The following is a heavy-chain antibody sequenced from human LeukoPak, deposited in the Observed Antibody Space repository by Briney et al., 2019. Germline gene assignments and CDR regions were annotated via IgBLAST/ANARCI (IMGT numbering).Heavy chain of an antibody. D-gene: IGHD6-6*01. CDR1: GFTFSSYA. J-gene: IGHJ4*02. Sequence: GGSLRLSCATSGFTFSSYAMGWVRQAPEKGLEWVSSITSGTTYIYYADSVRGRFTLSRDNAKNSLYLQLNSLRAEDTAVYYCARWPYSSSYYFDYWGQGTLVTVSS. CDR2: ITSGTTYI. CDR3: ARWPYSSSYYFDY. V-gene: IGHV3-21*01.